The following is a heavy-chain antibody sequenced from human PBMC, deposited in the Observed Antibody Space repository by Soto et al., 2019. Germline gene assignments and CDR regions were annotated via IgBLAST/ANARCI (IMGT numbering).Heavy chain of an antibody. CDR2: INGDGRST. D-gene: IGHD2-2*01. Sequence: LRLSCAASGFTFSNFWMHWVRQAPGKGPVWVSRINGDGRSTSHADSVKGRFTISRDNAENTLVLHMSGLRAEDTAVYYCARAQLLPDDAFDAWGRGTVVTRLL. V-gene: IGHV3-74*01. J-gene: IGHJ3*01. CDR3: ARAQLLPDDAFDA. CDR1: GFTFSNFW.